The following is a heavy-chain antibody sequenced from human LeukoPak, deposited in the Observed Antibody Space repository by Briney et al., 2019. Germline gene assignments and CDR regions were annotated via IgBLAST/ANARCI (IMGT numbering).Heavy chain of an antibody. J-gene: IGHJ4*02. CDR3: ARGIVVVPAASPTHFDY. V-gene: IGHV4-34*01. CDR1: GGSFSGYY. D-gene: IGHD2-2*01. CDR2: INHSGST. Sequence: PSETLSLTCAVYGGSFSGYYWSWIRQPPGKGLEWIGEINHSGSTNYNPSLKSQVTISVDTSKNQFSLKLSSVTAADTAVYYCARGIVVVPAASPTHFDYWGQGTLVTVSS.